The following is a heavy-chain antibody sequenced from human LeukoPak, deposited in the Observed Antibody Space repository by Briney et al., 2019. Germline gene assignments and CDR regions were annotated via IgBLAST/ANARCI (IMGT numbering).Heavy chain of an antibody. V-gene: IGHV3-48*04. CDR1: GFIFSTYN. J-gene: IGHJ6*04. CDR2: ISLSSTAI. CDR3: AELGITMIGGV. D-gene: IGHD3-10*02. Sequence: GGSLRLSCATSGFIFSTYNMNWVRQAPGKGLEWVSYISLSSTAIYYADSVKGRFTISRDNAKNSLYLQMNSLRAEDTAVYYCAELGITMIGGVWGKGTTVTISS.